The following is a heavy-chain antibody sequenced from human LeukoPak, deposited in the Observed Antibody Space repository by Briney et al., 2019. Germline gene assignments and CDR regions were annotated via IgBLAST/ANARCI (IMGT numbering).Heavy chain of an antibody. J-gene: IGHJ4*02. D-gene: IGHD5-18*01. CDR3: AKTDTAMVRAFDY. Sequence: GGSLRLSCAASGFTFSSYNMNWVRQAPGKGLEWVSYISSSGSTIYYADSVKGRFTISRDNSKNTLYLQMNSLRAEDTAVYYCAKTDTAMVRAFDYWGQGTLVTVSS. V-gene: IGHV3-48*01. CDR1: GFTFSSYN. CDR2: ISSSGSTI.